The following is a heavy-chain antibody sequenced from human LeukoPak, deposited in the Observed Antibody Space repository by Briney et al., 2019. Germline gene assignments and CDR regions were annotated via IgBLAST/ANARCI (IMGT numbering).Heavy chain of an antibody. V-gene: IGHV3-7*03. CDR1: GFTFSHYW. J-gene: IGHJ3*02. CDR2: IKEDGSEN. CDR3: ARGNSGAFDI. D-gene: IGHD2-21*01. Sequence: PGGSLRLSCAASGFTFSHYWMNWVRQAPGKGLEWVANIKEDGSENHYADSVKGRFTISRDNAKNSLWLEMNSLGAEDTAAYYCARGNSGAFDIWGQGTMVTFSS.